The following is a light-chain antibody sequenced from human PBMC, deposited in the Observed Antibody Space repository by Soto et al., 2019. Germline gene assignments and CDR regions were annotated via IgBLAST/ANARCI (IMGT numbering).Light chain of an antibody. CDR1: QSVDSRY. CDR3: QQYGSSPRYS. CDR2: AVS. J-gene: IGKJ2*03. V-gene: IGKV3-20*01. Sequence: DIVLTQSPGTLSLSPGERATLSCRANQSVDSRYLAWYQQKPGQAPRLLIYAVSSRATGIPDRFSGSGSGTDFTLTISRLEPEDFAEYYCQQYGSSPRYSFGQGTKLEIK.